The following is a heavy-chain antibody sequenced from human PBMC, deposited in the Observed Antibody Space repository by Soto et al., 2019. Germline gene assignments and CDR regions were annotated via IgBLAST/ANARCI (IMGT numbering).Heavy chain of an antibody. CDR3: ARGGPLIAAAVNWFDP. Sequence: SGPLSLTGAVYGGSFIGYYWGWIRQPPGKGLEWIVEINHSGSTNYNPSLKSRVTISVDTSKNQFSLKLSSVTAADTAVYYCARGGPLIAAAVNWFDPWGQGTLVTVSS. CDR1: GGSFIGYY. J-gene: IGHJ5*02. D-gene: IGHD6-13*01. V-gene: IGHV4-34*01. CDR2: INHSGST.